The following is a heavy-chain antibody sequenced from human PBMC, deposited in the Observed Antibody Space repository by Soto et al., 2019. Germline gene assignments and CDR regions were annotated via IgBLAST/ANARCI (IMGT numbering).Heavy chain of an antibody. V-gene: IGHV4-61*01. D-gene: IGHD6-19*01. J-gene: IGHJ4*02. CDR2: IHDSGST. Sequence: PSETLSLTCTVSGGSVSSGSYYWSWIRQPPGKGLEWIGYIHDSGSTNYNPSLKSRVTISVDTSKNQFSLKLSSVTAADTAVYYCARGLREGPRIAVAGTLYFDYWGQGTLVTVSS. CDR1: GGSVSSGSYY. CDR3: ARGLREGPRIAVAGTLYFDY.